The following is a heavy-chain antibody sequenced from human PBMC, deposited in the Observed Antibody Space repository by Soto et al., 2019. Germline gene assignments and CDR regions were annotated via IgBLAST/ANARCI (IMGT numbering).Heavy chain of an antibody. D-gene: IGHD2-8*01. Sequence: QVQLQESGPGLVKPSETLSLTCAVSGDSISSRNWWSWVRQTPGKGLEYIGEIHHSGSTNYNPSLKSRVTMSVDKSKNQFSLNLNSVTAAVTAIYYCARRKLEMMYVGWFDPWGQGTLVTVSS. CDR3: ARRKLEMMYVGWFDP. CDR2: IHHSGST. CDR1: GDSISSRNW. V-gene: IGHV4-4*02. J-gene: IGHJ5*02.